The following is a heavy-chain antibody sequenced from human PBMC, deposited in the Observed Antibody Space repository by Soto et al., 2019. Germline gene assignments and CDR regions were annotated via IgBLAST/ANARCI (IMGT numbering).Heavy chain of an antibody. J-gene: IGHJ4*02. CDR2: INHSGST. CDR3: ARGRGIANHYFDY. V-gene: IGHV4-34*01. D-gene: IGHD6-13*01. CDR1: GGSFSGYY. Sequence: SETLSLTCAVYGGSFSGYYWSWIRQPPGKGLEWIGEINHSGSTNYNPSLKSRVTISVDTSKNQFSLKLSSVTAADTAVYYCARGRGIANHYFDYWGQGTLVTVS.